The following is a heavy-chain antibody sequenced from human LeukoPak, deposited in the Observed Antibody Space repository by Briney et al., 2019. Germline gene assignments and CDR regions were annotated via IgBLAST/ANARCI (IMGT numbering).Heavy chain of an antibody. V-gene: IGHV4-39*01. D-gene: IGHD6-6*01. CDR1: GDPVSSSAYH. CDR3: ARQQSYSTSSFDY. Sequence: SETLSLTCAVSGDPVSSSAYHWGWVRQTPGKGLEWIGSIYYSGRTYYSPSLTSRVSLSVDTSKNQFSLWLTSVTAADTAVYYCARQQSYSTSSFDYWGQGALVTVSS. CDR2: IYYSGRT. J-gene: IGHJ4*02.